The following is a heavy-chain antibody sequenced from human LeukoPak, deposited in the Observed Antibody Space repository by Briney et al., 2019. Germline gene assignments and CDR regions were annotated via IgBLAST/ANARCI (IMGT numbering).Heavy chain of an antibody. V-gene: IGHV3-53*01. Sequence: PGGSLRLSCAASGFSISSNYISWVRQAPGKGLEWVSVIYSGGSTFFAVTVKGRFTISRDNSKNTMYLQMNSLRAEDTAVYYCARGGIMISFGGVYVFDIWGQGTMVTVSS. D-gene: IGHD3-16*01. CDR3: ARGGIMISFGGVYVFDI. CDR1: GFSISSNY. J-gene: IGHJ3*02. CDR2: IYSGGST.